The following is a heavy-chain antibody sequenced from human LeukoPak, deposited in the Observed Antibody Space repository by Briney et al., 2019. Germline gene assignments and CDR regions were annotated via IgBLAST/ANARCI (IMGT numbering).Heavy chain of an antibody. J-gene: IGHJ4*02. D-gene: IGHD6-6*01. CDR3: ARDPQLGPFDY. V-gene: IGHV4-4*07. CDR1: GGSISSYY. CDR2: IYTSGRT. Sequence: PSEALSLTCTVSGGSISSYYWCWLRQPAGKGLEWIGRIYTSGRTNYNPSLKSRVTMSVDTSKKQFSLKLSSVTAADTAVYYCARDPQLGPFDYWGQGTLVTVSS.